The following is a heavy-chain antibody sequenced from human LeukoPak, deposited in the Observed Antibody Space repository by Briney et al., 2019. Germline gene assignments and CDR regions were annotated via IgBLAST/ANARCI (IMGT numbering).Heavy chain of an antibody. D-gene: IGHD6-13*01. CDR2: INTNTGNP. Sequence: ASVKVSCKASGDTFTSYAMNWVRQAPGQGLEWMGWINTNTGNPTYAQGFTGRFVFSLDTSVSTAYLQISSLKAEDTAVYYCARDGGYSSSWFQTPSYFDSWGQGSLVTVSS. J-gene: IGHJ4*02. CDR1: GDTFTSYA. V-gene: IGHV7-4-1*02. CDR3: ARDGGYSSSWFQTPSYFDS.